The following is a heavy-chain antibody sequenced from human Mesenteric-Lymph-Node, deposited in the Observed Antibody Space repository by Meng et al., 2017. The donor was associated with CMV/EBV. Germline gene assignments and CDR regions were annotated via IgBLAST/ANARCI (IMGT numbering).Heavy chain of an antibody. Sequence: GGSLRLSCAASGFPFSSYAIHWVRQAPGKGLEWVSVVSYDGIHKFYADSVKGRFTISRDNSKNTLYLQMNSLRAEDTAVFYCARALGREQKIAFDIWGQGTLVTVSS. J-gene: IGHJ3*02. V-gene: IGHV3-30*04. CDR2: VSYDGIHK. CDR1: GFPFSSYA. D-gene: IGHD1-26*01. CDR3: ARALGREQKIAFDI.